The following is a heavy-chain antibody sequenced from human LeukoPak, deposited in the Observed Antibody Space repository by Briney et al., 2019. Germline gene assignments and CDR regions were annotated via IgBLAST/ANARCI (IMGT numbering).Heavy chain of an antibody. CDR3: AKVGLRGVFDY. Sequence: PGRSLRLSCAASGFTFSSYGMHWVRQAPGKGLEWVAAISYDGSNKYYADSVKGRFTISRDNSKNTLYLQMDSLRAEDTAVYYCAKVGLRGVFDYWGQGTLVTVSS. J-gene: IGHJ4*02. CDR1: GFTFSSYG. D-gene: IGHD3-10*01. V-gene: IGHV3-30*18. CDR2: ISYDGSNK.